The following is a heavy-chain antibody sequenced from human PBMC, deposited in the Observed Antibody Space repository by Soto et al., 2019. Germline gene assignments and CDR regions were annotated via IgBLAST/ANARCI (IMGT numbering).Heavy chain of an antibody. CDR2: IIPIFGTA. CDR1: GGTFSSYA. V-gene: IGHV1-69*13. J-gene: IGHJ3*02. CDR3: ARDFAGDSSAPHAFDI. Sequence: GASVKVSCKASGGTFSSYAIGWVRQAPGQGLEWMGGIIPIFGTANYAQKFQGRVTITADESTSTAYMELSSLRSEDTAVYYCARDFAGDSSAPHAFDIWGQGTMVTVSS. D-gene: IGHD3-22*01.